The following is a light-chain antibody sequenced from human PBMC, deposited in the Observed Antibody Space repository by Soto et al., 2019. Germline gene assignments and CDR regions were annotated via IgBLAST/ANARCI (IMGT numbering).Light chain of an antibody. Sequence: QSVLTQPPSASGSPGQSVTISCTGTSSDVGGYNYASWYQQHPGKAPKLMIYEVNKRPSGVPDRFSGSKSGNTASLTVSGLQAEDEGDYYCSSHAGSKRVFGTGTKVTVL. CDR3: SSHAGSKRV. CDR1: SSDVGGYNY. J-gene: IGLJ1*01. V-gene: IGLV2-8*01. CDR2: EVN.